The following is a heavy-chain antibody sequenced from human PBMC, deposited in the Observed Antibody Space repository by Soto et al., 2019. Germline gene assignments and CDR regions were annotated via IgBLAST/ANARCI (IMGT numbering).Heavy chain of an antibody. Sequence: PGGSLRLSCAASGFTFSSYAMHWVRQAPGKGLEWVAVISYDGSNKYYADSVKGRFTISRDNSKNTLYLQMNSLRAGDTAVYYCARXAVMVRGVNYYYYGMDVWGQGTTVTVSS. D-gene: IGHD3-10*01. CDR3: ARXAVMVRGVNYYYYGMDV. CDR1: GFTFSSYA. V-gene: IGHV3-30-3*01. J-gene: IGHJ6*02. CDR2: ISYDGSNK.